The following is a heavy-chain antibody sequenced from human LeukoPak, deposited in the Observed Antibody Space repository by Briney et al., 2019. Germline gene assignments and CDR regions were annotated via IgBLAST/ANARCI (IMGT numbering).Heavy chain of an antibody. CDR1: GFTFSSYE. D-gene: IGHD3-10*01. J-gene: IGHJ4*02. CDR2: VSSSGSTT. Sequence: GGSLRLSCAASGFTFSSYEMNWIRQAPGKGLEWVSHVSSSGSTTYYADSVKGRFTISRDNAKNSLYLQMNSLRAEDTAVYYCARDSDSDYWGQGTLVTVSS. V-gene: IGHV3-48*03. CDR3: ARDSDSDY.